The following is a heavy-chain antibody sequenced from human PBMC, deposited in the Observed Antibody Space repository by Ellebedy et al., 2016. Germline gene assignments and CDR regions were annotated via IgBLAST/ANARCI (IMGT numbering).Heavy chain of an antibody. J-gene: IGHJ4*02. D-gene: IGHD3-3*01. CDR2: INYDGSYT. V-gene: IGHV3-74*01. CDR1: GFTFSTYW. CDR3: ASSPGYYDFWSGYQADY. Sequence: GGSLRLSXVVSGFTFSTYWMHWVRQAPGKGLEWVSYINYDGSYTNDADTVKGRFTISRDNAKNSLYLQMNSLRAEDTAVYYCASSPGYYDFWSGYQADYWGQGTLVTVSS.